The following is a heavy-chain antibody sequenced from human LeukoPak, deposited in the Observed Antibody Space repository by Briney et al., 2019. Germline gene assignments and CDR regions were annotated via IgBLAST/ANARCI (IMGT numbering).Heavy chain of an antibody. CDR3: ARDHWNDGWFDP. J-gene: IGHJ5*02. Sequence: SETLSLTCAVSGYSISSGYYWGWIRQPPGKGREWIGSIYHSGSTYYNPSLKSRVTISVDTSKNQFSLKLSSVTAADTAVYYCARDHWNDGWFDPWGQGTLVTVSS. D-gene: IGHD1-1*01. V-gene: IGHV4-38-2*02. CDR1: GYSISSGYY. CDR2: IYHSGST.